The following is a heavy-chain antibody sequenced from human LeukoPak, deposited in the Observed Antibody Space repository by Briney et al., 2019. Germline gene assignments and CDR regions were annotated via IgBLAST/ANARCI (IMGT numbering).Heavy chain of an antibody. CDR3: ARARGGSYHYVAQYFQH. D-gene: IGHD1-26*01. J-gene: IGHJ1*01. Sequence: KTSETLSLTCTVSGYSISSGYYWGWIRQPPGKGLEWIGSIYHSGSTYYNPSLKSRVTISVDTSKNQFSLKLSSVTAADTAVYYCARARGGSYHYVAQYFQHWGQGTLVTVSS. CDR2: IYHSGST. V-gene: IGHV4-38-2*02. CDR1: GYSISSGYY.